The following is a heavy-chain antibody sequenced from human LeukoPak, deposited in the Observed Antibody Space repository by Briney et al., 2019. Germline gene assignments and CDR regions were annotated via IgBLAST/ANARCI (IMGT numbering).Heavy chain of an antibody. CDR3: AREPEADTMIVVEF. J-gene: IGHJ4*02. CDR2: INHSGST. Sequence: SETLSLTCGVYGGSFSGYYWSWIRQPPEINHSGSTYYNPSLKSRVTISVDTSRNQFSLKLSSVTAADTAVYYCAREPEADTMIVVEFWGQGTLVTVSS. CDR1: GGSFSGYY. V-gene: IGHV4-34*01. D-gene: IGHD3-22*01.